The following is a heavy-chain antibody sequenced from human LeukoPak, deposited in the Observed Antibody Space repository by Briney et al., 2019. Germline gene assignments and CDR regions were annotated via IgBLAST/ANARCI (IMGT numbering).Heavy chain of an antibody. J-gene: IGHJ4*02. Sequence: SETLSLTCTVSGGSISGSSYYWGWIRQPPGKGLEWIGRIYYSGSTYYNPSLKSRVTISVDTSKNQFSLKLSSVTAADTAVYYCASTMWELLIFDYWGQGTLVTVSS. CDR1: GGSISGSSYY. V-gene: IGHV4-39*07. CDR3: ASTMWELLIFDY. D-gene: IGHD1-26*01. CDR2: IYYSGST.